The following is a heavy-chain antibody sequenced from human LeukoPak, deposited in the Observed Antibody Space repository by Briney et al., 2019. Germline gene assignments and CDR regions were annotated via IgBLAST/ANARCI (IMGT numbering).Heavy chain of an antibody. J-gene: IGHJ4*02. Sequence: GGSLRLSCAASGFTFSSYAMNWVRQAPGKGLEWVAGISSGDRTFHAESVKGRFTISRNKSKDTLYLQMNSLRAEDTAVYYCAKDATASPYFHWFDNWGQGTQVIVSS. V-gene: IGHV3-23*01. CDR2: ISSGDRT. CDR3: AKDATASPYFHWFDN. CDR1: GFTFSSYA. D-gene: IGHD3-9*01.